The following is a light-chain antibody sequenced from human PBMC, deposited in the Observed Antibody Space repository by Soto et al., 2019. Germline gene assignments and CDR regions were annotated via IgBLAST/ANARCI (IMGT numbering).Light chain of an antibody. J-gene: IGKJ1*01. CDR2: WAS. Sequence: DIVMTQSPDSLAVSLGERATINCKSSQSVLYSSNNKNYLAWYQQKPGQPPKLLIYWASTRESGVPDRFSGSGSGTDFTLTISSLPAEDAAVYYCQQYYSTPRTFGQGTMVEIK. CDR1: QSVLYSSNNKNY. V-gene: IGKV4-1*01. CDR3: QQYYSTPRT.